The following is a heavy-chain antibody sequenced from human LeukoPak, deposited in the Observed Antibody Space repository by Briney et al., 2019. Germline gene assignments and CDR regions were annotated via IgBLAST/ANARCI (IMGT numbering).Heavy chain of an antibody. CDR3: ARRVDNCSGGSCPWFYYYYGMDV. CDR2: IYTSGST. J-gene: IGHJ6*02. V-gene: IGHV4-4*07. Sequence: PSETLSLTCTVSGGSISSYYWSWIRQPAGKGLEWIGRIYTSGSTNYNPSLKSRVTISVDTSKNQFSLKLSSVTAADTAVYYCARRVDNCSGGSCPWFYYYYGMDVWGQGTTVTVSS. D-gene: IGHD2-15*01. CDR1: GGSISSYY.